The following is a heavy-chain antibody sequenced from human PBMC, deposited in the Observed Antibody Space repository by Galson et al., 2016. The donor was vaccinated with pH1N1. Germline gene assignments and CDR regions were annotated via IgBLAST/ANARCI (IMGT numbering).Heavy chain of an antibody. CDR1: GFSLSGSGMS. CDR3: ARTKRRGGWAFDI. D-gene: IGHD6-19*01. J-gene: IGHJ3*02. CDR2: IDWDDDK. V-gene: IGHV2-70*17. Sequence: PALVKPTQTLTLTCTFSGFSLSGSGMSVSWIRQPSGKALEWLARIDWDDDKFYSTSLQTRLTISKDTSKNQVVLTMTNMDPVDTATYYCARTKRRGGWAFDIWGQGTIITVSS.